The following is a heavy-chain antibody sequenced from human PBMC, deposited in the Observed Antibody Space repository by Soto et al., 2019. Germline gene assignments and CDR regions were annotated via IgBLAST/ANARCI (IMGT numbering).Heavy chain of an antibody. CDR3: ARRYGDCFDF. D-gene: IGHD4-17*01. CDR2: IHHDGST. Sequence: PSETLSLTCAVSGGSISSTTWWSWVRQPPGKGLEWIGEIHHDGSTNYNPSPKSRVTISVDTSKNQFSLKLSSVTAADTAAYYCARRYGDCFDFWGQGTLVTVSS. J-gene: IGHJ4*02. V-gene: IGHV4-4*02. CDR1: GGSISSTTW.